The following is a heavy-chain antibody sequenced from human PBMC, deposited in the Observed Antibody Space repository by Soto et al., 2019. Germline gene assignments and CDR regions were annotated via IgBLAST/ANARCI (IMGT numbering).Heavy chain of an antibody. CDR3: ARGRGITIFGVGLNWFDP. J-gene: IGHJ5*02. CDR1: GGSFSGYY. V-gene: IGHV4-34*01. D-gene: IGHD3-3*01. CDR2: INHSGST. Sequence: SSETLSLTCAVYGGSFSGYYWSWIRRPPGKGLEWIGEINHSGSTNYNPSLKSRVTISVDTSKNQFSLKLSSVTAADTAVYYCARGRGITIFGVGLNWFDPWGQGTLVTVSS.